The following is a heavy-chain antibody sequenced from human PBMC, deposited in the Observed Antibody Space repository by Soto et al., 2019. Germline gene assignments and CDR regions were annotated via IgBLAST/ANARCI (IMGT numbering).Heavy chain of an antibody. CDR1: GYTFTGYY. V-gene: IGHV1-3*04. Sequence: ASVKVSCKASGYTFTGYYMHWVRQAPGQGLEWMGWINTGNGETKYSQKFQGRVTITRDASARTAYMELRSLRSEDTAVYYCARDQCYGGTCFDDSFDIWGQGTMVTVSS. CDR2: INTGNGET. J-gene: IGHJ3*02. CDR3: ARDQCYGGTCFDDSFDI. D-gene: IGHD2-15*01.